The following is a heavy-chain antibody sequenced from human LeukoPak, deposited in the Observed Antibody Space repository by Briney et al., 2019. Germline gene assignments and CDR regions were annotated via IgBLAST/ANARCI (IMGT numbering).Heavy chain of an antibody. Sequence: GSLRLSCAASGFTFSSYWMSWVRQAPGKGLEWIGEIYHSGSTNYNPSLKSRVTISVDTSKNQFSLKLSSVTAADTAVYYCARGGLERVAYYYMDVRGKGTTVTVSS. V-gene: IGHV4-4*02. CDR1: GFTFSSYW. CDR3: ARGGLERVAYYYMDV. D-gene: IGHD1-1*01. J-gene: IGHJ6*03. CDR2: IYHSGST.